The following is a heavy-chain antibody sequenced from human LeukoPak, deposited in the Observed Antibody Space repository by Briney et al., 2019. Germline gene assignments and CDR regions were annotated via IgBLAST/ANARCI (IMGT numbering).Heavy chain of an antibody. J-gene: IGHJ4*02. CDR2: INPNSGGT. D-gene: IGHD1-26*01. CDR3: ASHRSSGRKAYDEY. CDR1: GGTFSSYA. Sequence: ASVKVSCKASGGTFSSYAISWVRQAPGQGLEWMGWINPNSGGTNYAQKFQGRVTMTRDTSISTAYMELSRLRSDDTAVYYCASHRSSGRKAYDEYWGQGTVVTASS. V-gene: IGHV1-2*02.